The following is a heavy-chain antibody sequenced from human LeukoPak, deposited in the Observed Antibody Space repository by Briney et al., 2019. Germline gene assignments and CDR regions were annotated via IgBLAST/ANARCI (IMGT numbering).Heavy chain of an antibody. CDR2: IIPILGIA. J-gene: IGHJ3*02. V-gene: IGHV1-69*02. CDR1: GGTFSSYT. Sequence: AASVKVSCKASGGTFSSYTISWVRQAPGQGLEWMGRIIPILGIANYAQKFQGRVTITADKSTSTAYMELSSLRSEDTAVYYCARVAARDIDAFDIWGQGTMVTVSS. CDR3: ARVAARDIDAFDI. D-gene: IGHD5-12*01.